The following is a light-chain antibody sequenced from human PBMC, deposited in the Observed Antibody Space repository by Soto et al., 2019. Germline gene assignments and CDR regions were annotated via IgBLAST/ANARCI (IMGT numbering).Light chain of an antibody. CDR2: AAS. CDR1: QNITSY. V-gene: IGKV1-39*01. J-gene: IGKJ4*01. CDR3: QESYNLHT. Sequence: DIQMTQSPSSLSASVGDRVTITCRASQNITSYLNWYQQKVGKAPKLLINAASTLQSGVPLRFRGSGSGTDFTLTISSLQPEDFATYYCQESYNLHTFGGGTKVDI.